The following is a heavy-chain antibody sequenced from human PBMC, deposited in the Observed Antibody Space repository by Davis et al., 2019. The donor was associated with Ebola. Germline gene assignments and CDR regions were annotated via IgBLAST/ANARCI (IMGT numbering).Heavy chain of an antibody. Sequence: PGGSLRLSCAASGFTFSSYWMHWVRQAPGKGLVWVSRINSDGSSTSYADSVKGRFTISRDNAKNTLYLQMNSLRAEDTAVYYCARVGGTVTTYYYYGMDVWGQGTTVTVSS. V-gene: IGHV3-74*01. CDR2: INSDGSST. J-gene: IGHJ6*02. CDR3: ARVGGTVTTYYYYGMDV. CDR1: GFTFSSYW. D-gene: IGHD4-17*01.